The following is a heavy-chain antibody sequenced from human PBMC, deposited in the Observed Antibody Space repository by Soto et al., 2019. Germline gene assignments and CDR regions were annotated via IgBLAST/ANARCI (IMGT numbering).Heavy chain of an antibody. J-gene: IGHJ5*02. CDR3: ASGGTLRIAVAGTTGSWFDP. CDR2: INHSGST. V-gene: IGHV4-34*01. D-gene: IGHD6-19*01. CDR1: GGSFSGYY. Sequence: SETLSLTCAVYGGSFSGYYWSWIRQPPGKGLEWIGEINHSGSTNYNPSLKSRVTISVDTSKNQFSLKLSSVTAADTAVYYCASGGTLRIAVAGTTGSWFDPWGQGTLVTVSS.